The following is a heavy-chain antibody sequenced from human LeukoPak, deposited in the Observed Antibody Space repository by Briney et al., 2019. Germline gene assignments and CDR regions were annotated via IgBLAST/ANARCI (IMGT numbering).Heavy chain of an antibody. V-gene: IGHV3-11*01. CDR2: ISSSGSTI. Sequence: GGSLRLSCAASGFTLSDYYMSWIRQAPGKGLEWVSYISSSGSTIYYADSVKGRFTISRDNAKNSLYLQMNSLRAEDTAVYYCARDGITPSWCFDLWGRGTLVTVSS. J-gene: IGHJ2*01. CDR3: ARDGITPSWCFDL. CDR1: GFTLSDYY. D-gene: IGHD3-10*01.